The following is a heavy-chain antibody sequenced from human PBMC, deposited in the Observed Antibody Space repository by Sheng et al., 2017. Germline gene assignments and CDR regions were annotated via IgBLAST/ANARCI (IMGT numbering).Heavy chain of an antibody. V-gene: IGHV4-59*01. CDR3: ARVFYYDSSGLCYFDY. Sequence: QVQLQESGPGLVKPSETLSLTCTVSGGSISSNYWSWIRQPPGKGLEWIGHIYYRGSSKYNPSLKSRVTISVDTSKNQFSLKLSSVTAADTAVYYCARVFYYDSSGLCYFDYWGQGTLVTVSS. D-gene: IGHD3-22*01. CDR1: GGSISSNY. J-gene: IGHJ4*02. CDR2: IYYRGSS.